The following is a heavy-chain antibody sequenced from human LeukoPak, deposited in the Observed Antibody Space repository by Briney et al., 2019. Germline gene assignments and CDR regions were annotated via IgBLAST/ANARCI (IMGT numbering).Heavy chain of an antibody. V-gene: IGHV1-2*02. CDR3: ASDNYDILTGYSYYFDY. CDR1: GYTFTSYG. J-gene: IGHJ4*02. Sequence: ASVKVSCKASGYTFTSYGISWVRQAPGQGLEWMGWINPNSGGTNYAQKFQGRVTMTRDTSISTAYMELSRLRSDDTAVYYCASDNYDILTGYSYYFDYWGQGTLVTVSS. CDR2: INPNSGGT. D-gene: IGHD3-9*01.